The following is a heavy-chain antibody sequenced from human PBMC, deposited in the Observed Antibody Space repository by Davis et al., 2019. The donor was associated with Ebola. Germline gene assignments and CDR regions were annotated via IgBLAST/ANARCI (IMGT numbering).Heavy chain of an antibody. V-gene: IGHV7-4-1*02. CDR2: INTNTGNP. Sequence: ASETVSCKASRYTFSSYAMNWVRQAPGQGLEWMGWINTNTGNPTYAQGFTGRFVFSLDTSVSTAYLQISSLKAEDTAVYFCAREGASLKHPASYYYYGMDGWGKGTTVTVSS. CDR1: RYTFSSYA. CDR3: AREGASLKHPASYYYYGMDG. D-gene: IGHD3-16*01. J-gene: IGHJ6*04.